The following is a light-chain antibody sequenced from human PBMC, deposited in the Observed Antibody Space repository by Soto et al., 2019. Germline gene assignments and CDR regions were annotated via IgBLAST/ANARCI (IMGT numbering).Light chain of an antibody. Sequence: QSALTQPRSVSGSPGQSVTISCTGTSSDVGGYNYVSWYQQHPGKAPKLIIFDVSKRPSGVPDRFSCSKSGSTASLTISGLQAEDEADYYCCYDGGSFYVVGTGTKLTVL. CDR1: SSDVGGYNY. CDR2: DVS. J-gene: IGLJ1*01. V-gene: IGLV2-11*01. CDR3: CYDGGSFYV.